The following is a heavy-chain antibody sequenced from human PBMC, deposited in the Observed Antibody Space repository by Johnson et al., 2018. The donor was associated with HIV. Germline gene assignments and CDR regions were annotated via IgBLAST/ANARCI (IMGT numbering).Heavy chain of an antibody. J-gene: IGHJ3*02. Sequence: QVQLVESGGGVVQPGRSLRLSCAASGFTFSTYTMHWVRQAPGKGLAWVTVISYDGSNKYYADSVKGRFAISRDNSKNTLYLQMNSLRAEDTAVYYCAKGGLWFGESIDAFDIWGQGTMVTVSS. V-gene: IGHV3-30*09. CDR1: GFTFSTYT. CDR3: AKGGLWFGESIDAFDI. CDR2: ISYDGSNK. D-gene: IGHD3-10*01.